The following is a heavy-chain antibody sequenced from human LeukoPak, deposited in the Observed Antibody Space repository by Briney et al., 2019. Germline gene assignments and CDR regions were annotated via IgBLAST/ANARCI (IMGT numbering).Heavy chain of an antibody. J-gene: IGHJ5*02. Sequence: QSGGSLRLSCAASGFTFSSYAMHWVRQAPGKGLEWVAVISYDGSNKYYADSVKGRFTISRDNSKNTLYLQMNSLRAEDTAVYYCARFGVVTTWGQGTLVTVSS. D-gene: IGHD3-3*01. V-gene: IGHV3-30-3*01. CDR2: ISYDGSNK. CDR1: GFTFSSYA. CDR3: ARFGVVTT.